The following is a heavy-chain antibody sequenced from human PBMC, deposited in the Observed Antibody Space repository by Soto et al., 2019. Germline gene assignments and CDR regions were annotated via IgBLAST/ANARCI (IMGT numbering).Heavy chain of an antibody. CDR1: GGSIISYY. D-gene: IGHD2-2*01. CDR2: IYYSGST. J-gene: IGHJ4*02. CDR3: ARGRVVATGIAYDY. Sequence: PSETLSLTCSVSGGSIISYYWNWLRQPPGKGLEWIGYIYYSGSTSYYPSLKSRVIISVDMSKSQFSLKLTSVTAADTAVYYCARGRVVATGIAYDYWGQGALVTVSS. V-gene: IGHV4-59*01.